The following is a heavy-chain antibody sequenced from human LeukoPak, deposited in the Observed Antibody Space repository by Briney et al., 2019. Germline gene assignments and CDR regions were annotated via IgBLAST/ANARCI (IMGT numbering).Heavy chain of an antibody. CDR2: VSDSGSYA. CDR1: GFTFSNYG. CDR3: APDLRGSAWSLDY. Sequence: GGSLRLSCAASGFTFSNYGMSWVRQAPGKGLEWVSVVSDSGSYAYYADSVKGRLTISRDNSKNTLYLQMNSLRAEDTAVHYCAPDLRGSAWSLDYWGQGTLVTVSS. V-gene: IGHV3-23*01. J-gene: IGHJ4*02. D-gene: IGHD6-19*01.